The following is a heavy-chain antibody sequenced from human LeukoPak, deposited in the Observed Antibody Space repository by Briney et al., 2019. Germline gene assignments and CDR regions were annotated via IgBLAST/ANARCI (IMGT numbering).Heavy chain of an antibody. Sequence: ASVKVSGKGSEYTFTGYYMHWVRQAPGQGLEWMGWINPNSGTTNYAQKFQGRVTVTSDTSIRTAYMELSRLESDDTAVYYCARDLMTTPTWDFDYWGQGTLVTVAS. D-gene: IGHD3-16*01. CDR3: ARDLMTTPTWDFDY. J-gene: IGHJ4*02. CDR1: EYTFTGYY. V-gene: IGHV1-2*02. CDR2: INPNSGTT.